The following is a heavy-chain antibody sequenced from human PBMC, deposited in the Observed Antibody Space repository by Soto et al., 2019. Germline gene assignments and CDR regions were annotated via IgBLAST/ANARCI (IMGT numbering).Heavy chain of an antibody. J-gene: IGHJ6*02. CDR1: GYTFTGYY. D-gene: IGHD1-26*01. CDR3: AKGGAIVAAGTRVYLYNAMDV. CDR2: MNPNSGDT. V-gene: IGHV1-2*02. Sequence: GASVKVSCKASGYTFTGYYVHWVGQAPGQGLEWMGWMNPNSGDTYLAQRFQGRVTMNRDTSIGTAYMELRGLTSDDTAEYYCAKGGAIVAAGTRVYLYNAMDVWAQGTTVTVSS.